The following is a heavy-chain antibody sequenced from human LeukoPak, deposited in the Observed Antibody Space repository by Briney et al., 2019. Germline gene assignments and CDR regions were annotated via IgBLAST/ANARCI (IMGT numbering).Heavy chain of an antibody. CDR2: IYTSGST. D-gene: IGHD3-22*01. V-gene: IGHV4-4*07. CDR1: GGSISSYY. CDR3: ARDSEYYYDSSGSFDY. J-gene: IGHJ4*02. Sequence: SETLSLTCTVSGGSISSYYWSWIRQPAGKGLEWIGRIYTSGSTNYNPSLKSRVTMSVDTSKNQFSLKLSSVTAADTAVYYCARDSEYYYDSSGSFDYWGQGTLVTVSS.